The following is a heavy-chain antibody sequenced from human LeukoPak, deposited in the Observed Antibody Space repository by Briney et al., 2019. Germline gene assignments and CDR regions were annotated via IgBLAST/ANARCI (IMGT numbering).Heavy chain of an antibody. CDR3: ARSDDWNYGHDAFDI. CDR1: GGTFSSYA. D-gene: IGHD1-7*01. CDR2: IIPILGIA. J-gene: IGHJ3*02. Sequence: SVKVSCKASGGTFSSYAISWVRQAPGQGLEWMGRIIPILGIANYAQKFQGRVTITADKSTSTAYMELSSLRSEDTAVYYCARSDDWNYGHDAFDIWGQGTMVTVSS. V-gene: IGHV1-69*04.